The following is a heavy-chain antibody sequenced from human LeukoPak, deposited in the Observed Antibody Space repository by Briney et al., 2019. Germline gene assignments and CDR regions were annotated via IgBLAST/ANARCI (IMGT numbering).Heavy chain of an antibody. CDR1: GGSINNYY. CDR2: IYSSGST. V-gene: IGHV4-4*07. J-gene: IGHJ4*02. Sequence: SETLSLTCTVSGGSINNYYWSWIRQPAGKGLEWIGRIYSSGSTNYNSSLKSRVTMAVDTSKNQFSLKLRSVTAADTAVYYCARESPNGDWNNWGQGALVTVSS. CDR3: ARESPNGDWNN. D-gene: IGHD1/OR15-1a*01.